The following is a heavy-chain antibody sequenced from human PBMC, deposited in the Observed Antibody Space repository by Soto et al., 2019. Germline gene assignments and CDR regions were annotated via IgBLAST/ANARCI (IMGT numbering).Heavy chain of an antibody. Sequence: GGSLRLSCAASGFTFSNYGMSWVRQGPGKGLEWVATISSGGGTTYYADSVKGRFTISRDNSRNTLHVQMNSLRDEDTALYYCAKDQRINRDAGDGFDIWGQGTVVTVSS. CDR1: GFTFSNYG. V-gene: IGHV3-23*01. CDR3: AKDQRINRDAGDGFDI. J-gene: IGHJ3*02. CDR2: ISSGGGTT.